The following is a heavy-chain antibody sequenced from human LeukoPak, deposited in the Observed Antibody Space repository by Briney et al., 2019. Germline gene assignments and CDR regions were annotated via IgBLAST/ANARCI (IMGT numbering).Heavy chain of an antibody. CDR2: IYYSGST. CDR3: ARGRRGYSFGSGLDP. CDR1: GGSISSSSYY. Sequence: SETLSLTCTVSGGSISSSSYYWGWIRQPPGKGLEWIGSIYYSGSTYYNPSLKSRVTISVDTSKNQFSLKLSSVTAADTAVYYCARGRRGYSFGSGLDPWGQGTLVTVSS. D-gene: IGHD5-18*01. J-gene: IGHJ5*02. V-gene: IGHV4-39*07.